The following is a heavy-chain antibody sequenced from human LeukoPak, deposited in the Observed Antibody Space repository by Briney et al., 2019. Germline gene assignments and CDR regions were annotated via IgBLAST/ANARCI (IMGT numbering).Heavy chain of an antibody. CDR2: ISGSGGST. D-gene: IGHD3-10*01. CDR1: GFTFSSYS. CDR3: AKDRPRMVRGVLDY. Sequence: GGSLRLSCAASGFTFSSYSMHWVRQAPGKGLEWVSAISGSGGSTYYADSVKGRFTISRDNSKNTLYLQMNSLRAEDTAVYYCAKDRPRMVRGVLDYWGQGTLVTVSS. J-gene: IGHJ4*02. V-gene: IGHV3-23*01.